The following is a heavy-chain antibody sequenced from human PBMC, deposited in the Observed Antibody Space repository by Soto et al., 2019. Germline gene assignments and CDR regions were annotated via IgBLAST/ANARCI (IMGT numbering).Heavy chain of an antibody. CDR3: AAFGSIAAAGTLDY. CDR1: GFTFTSSA. CDR2: IVVGSGNT. J-gene: IGHJ4*02. V-gene: IGHV1-58*01. D-gene: IGHD6-13*01. Sequence: SVKVSCKASGFTFTSSAVQWVRQARGQRLEWIGWIVVGSGNTNYAQKFQERVTITRDMSTSTAYMELSSLRSEDTAVYYCAAFGSIAAAGTLDYWGQGTLVTVSS.